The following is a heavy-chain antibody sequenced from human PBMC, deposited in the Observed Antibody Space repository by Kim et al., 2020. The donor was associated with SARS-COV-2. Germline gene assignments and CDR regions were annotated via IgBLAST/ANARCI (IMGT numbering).Heavy chain of an antibody. Sequence: GGSLRLSCAASGFTFSSYWMTWVRQAPGKGLEWVANIKQDGSEIYYVDSVKGRFTISRDNAKNSVYHQMNSVRAEDTAVYYCAQGDALDFWGQGTMVTVSS. CDR3: AQGDALDF. V-gene: IGHV3-7*03. CDR1: GFTFSSYW. J-gene: IGHJ3*01. CDR2: IKQDGSEI.